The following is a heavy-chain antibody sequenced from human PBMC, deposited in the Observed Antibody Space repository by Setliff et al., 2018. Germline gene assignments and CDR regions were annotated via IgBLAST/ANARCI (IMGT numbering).Heavy chain of an antibody. CDR1: GYTFTSYA. D-gene: IGHD5-18*01. J-gene: IGHJ4*02. Sequence: ASVKVSCKASGYTFTSYAMHWVRQAPGQRLEWMGWINAGNGNTKYSQKFQGRVTITRDTSASTAYMELSSLRSEDTAVYYCARDDMRTWIQLWPTSNYFDYWGQGTLVTVSS. CDR2: INAGNGNT. V-gene: IGHV1-3*01. CDR3: ARDDMRTWIQLWPTSNYFDY.